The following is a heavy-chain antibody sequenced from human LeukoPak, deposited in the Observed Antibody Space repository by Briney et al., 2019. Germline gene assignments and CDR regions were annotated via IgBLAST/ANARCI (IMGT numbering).Heavy chain of an antibody. D-gene: IGHD4-17*01. V-gene: IGHV3-21*01. CDR2: ISGTSNSYK. CDR3: ARPSINDYGDFGY. CDR1: GFTFSSYS. J-gene: IGHJ4*02. Sequence: GGSLRLSCAASGFTFSSYSLNWARQAPGKGLEWISSISGTSNSYKYYADSVKGRFTISRDDAENSLYLRMNSLRAEDTAVYYCARPSINDYGDFGYWGQGTLVTVSS.